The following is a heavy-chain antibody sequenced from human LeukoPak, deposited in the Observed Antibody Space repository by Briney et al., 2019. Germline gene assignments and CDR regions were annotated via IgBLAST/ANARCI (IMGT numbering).Heavy chain of an antibody. Sequence: SETLSLTCTVSGGSISSYYWSWIRQPPGKGLEWIGYIYYSGSTNYNPSLKSRVTISVDTSKNQFSLKLSSVTAADTAVYYCVGTSIFGVVRYMDVWGKGTTVTVSS. D-gene: IGHD3-3*01. CDR2: IYYSGST. CDR3: VGTSIFGVVRYMDV. J-gene: IGHJ6*03. CDR1: GGSISSYY. V-gene: IGHV4-59*12.